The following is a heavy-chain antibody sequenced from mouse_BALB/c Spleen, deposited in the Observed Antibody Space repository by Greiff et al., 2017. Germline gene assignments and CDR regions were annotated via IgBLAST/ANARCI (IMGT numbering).Heavy chain of an antibody. CDR2: INPYNDGT. Sequence: EVQLQQSGPELVKPGASVKMSCKASGYTFTSYVMHWVKQKPGQGLEWIGYINPYNDGTKYNEKFKGKATLTSDKSSSTAYMELSSLTSEDSAVYYCAKENYGYDGAWFAYWGQGTLVTVSA. CDR1: GYTFTSYV. J-gene: IGHJ3*01. D-gene: IGHD2-2*01. V-gene: IGHV1-14*01. CDR3: AKENYGYDGAWFAY.